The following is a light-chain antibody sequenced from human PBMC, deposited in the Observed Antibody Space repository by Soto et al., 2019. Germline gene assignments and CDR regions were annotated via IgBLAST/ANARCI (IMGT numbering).Light chain of an antibody. CDR3: QQYYRSCT. CDR2: DAS. CDR1: QSVTAW. Sequence: DIQLTQSPSTLSASVGDRVTITCRASQSVTAWLAWYQQKPGTAPTLLSYDASSLQSGVPSRFSGSGSGTEFSLTLSSLQPDDFATYYCQQYYRSCTFGQGTKVEIK. J-gene: IGKJ2*02. V-gene: IGKV1-5*01.